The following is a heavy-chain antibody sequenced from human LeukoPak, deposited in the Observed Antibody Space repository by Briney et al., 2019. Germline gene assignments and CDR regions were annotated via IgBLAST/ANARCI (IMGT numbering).Heavy chain of an antibody. V-gene: IGHV3-7*01. Sequence: GGSLRLSCAASGFTFSSYWMSWVRQAPGKGLEWVANIKQDGSEKYYVDSVKGRFTISRDNAKNSLYLQMNSLRAEDTAVYYCARAVVPAALDAFDIRGQGTMVTVSS. J-gene: IGHJ3*02. CDR3: ARAVVPAALDAFDI. D-gene: IGHD2-2*01. CDR1: GFTFSSYW. CDR2: IKQDGSEK.